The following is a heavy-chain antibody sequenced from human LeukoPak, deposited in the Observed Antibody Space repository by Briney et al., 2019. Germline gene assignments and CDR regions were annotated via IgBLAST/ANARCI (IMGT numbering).Heavy chain of an antibody. Sequence: PGGSLRLSCAASGLTFSSYAMSWVRQAPGKGLGWDSAISGSGGSTYYADSVKGRFTISRDNSKNTLYLQMNSLRAEDTAVYYCAKDVNPIAARPAFDYWGQGTLVTVSS. CDR2: ISGSGGST. J-gene: IGHJ4*02. V-gene: IGHV3-23*01. CDR1: GLTFSSYA. CDR3: AKDVNPIAARPAFDY. D-gene: IGHD6-6*01.